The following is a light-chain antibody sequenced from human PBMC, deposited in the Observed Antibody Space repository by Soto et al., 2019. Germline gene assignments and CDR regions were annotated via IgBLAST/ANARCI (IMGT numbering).Light chain of an antibody. V-gene: IGLV2-11*01. J-gene: IGLJ1*01. Sequence: QSALTHPRSVAGSPGQSVTISCTGTSSYVGGYNYVSWYQQHPGKAPKLMIYDVSKRPSGVPDRFSGSKSGNTASLTISGLQAEDEADYYCCSYAGSYTFYVFGTGTKV. CDR2: DVS. CDR3: CSYAGSYTFYV. CDR1: SSYVGGYNY.